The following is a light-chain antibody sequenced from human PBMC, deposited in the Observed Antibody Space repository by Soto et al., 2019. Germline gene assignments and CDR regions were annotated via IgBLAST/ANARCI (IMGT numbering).Light chain of an antibody. Sequence: IQMTQSAYSVSASVGGRVTINCQASQDISNYLNWYQQKPGRAPKLLIYEASNLERGVPSRFSGSGSGTDFTFTISSLQPEDIATYYCQQYDNHPLTFGGGTKVDIK. CDR2: EAS. J-gene: IGKJ4*01. CDR3: QQYDNHPLT. V-gene: IGKV1-33*01. CDR1: QDISNY.